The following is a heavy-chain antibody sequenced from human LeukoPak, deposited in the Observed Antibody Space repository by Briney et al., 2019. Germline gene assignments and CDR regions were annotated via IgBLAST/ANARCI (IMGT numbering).Heavy chain of an antibody. V-gene: IGHV4-4*07. D-gene: IGHD3-16*01. Sequence: PSETLSLTCTVSGGAISSYYWTWIRQPAGKGLEWIGRIYPSGSTNYNPSLKSRLTLSADTSKNQFSLRLSYVTAADTAVYYCATIKRGNPFGYFDFWGQGILVTVSS. J-gene: IGHJ4*02. CDR2: IYPSGST. CDR1: GGAISSYY. CDR3: ATIKRGNPFGYFDF.